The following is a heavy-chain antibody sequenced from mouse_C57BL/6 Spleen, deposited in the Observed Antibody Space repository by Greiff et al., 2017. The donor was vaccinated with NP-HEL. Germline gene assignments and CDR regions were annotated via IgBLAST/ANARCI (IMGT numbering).Heavy chain of an antibody. CDR1: GYTFTSYW. CDR3: GRRDGNYLYYFDD. Sequence: QVQLQQSGAELVKPGASVKLSCKASGYTFTSYWMQWVKQRPGQGLEWIGEIDPSDSYTNYNQKFKGKATLTVDTSSSTAYMQLSSLTSEDSAVYYCGRRDGNYLYYFDDWGKGTTLTVSS. J-gene: IGHJ2*01. CDR2: IDPSDSYT. V-gene: IGHV1-50*01. D-gene: IGHD2-1*01.